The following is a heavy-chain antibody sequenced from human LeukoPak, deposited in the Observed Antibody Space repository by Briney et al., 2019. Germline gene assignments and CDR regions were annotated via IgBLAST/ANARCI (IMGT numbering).Heavy chain of an antibody. CDR2: ISLGSDVI. CDR1: GFTSSNSA. Sequence: PGGSLRLSCAASGFTSSNSAMSWVRQAPGKGLEWVSSISLGSDVIYYADSVKGRFAISRDNSKNMVYLQMDSLRAEDTAVYYCAKGHTGWDYWGQGTLVTVSS. CDR3: AKGHTGWDY. D-gene: IGHD1-14*01. J-gene: IGHJ4*02. V-gene: IGHV3-23*01.